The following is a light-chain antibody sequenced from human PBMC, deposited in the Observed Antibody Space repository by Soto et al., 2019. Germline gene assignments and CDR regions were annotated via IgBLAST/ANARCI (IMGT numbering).Light chain of an antibody. Sequence: EIVLTQSPGTLSLSPGERATLSCRASESVSSSYLAWYQQKPGQAPRLLIYGASTRATGIPDRFSGSGSGTDFTLTIGRLEPEDSAVFYCQQYGGSPRTFGQGTKVEI. J-gene: IGKJ1*01. CDR1: ESVSSSY. CDR3: QQYGGSPRT. CDR2: GAS. V-gene: IGKV3-20*01.